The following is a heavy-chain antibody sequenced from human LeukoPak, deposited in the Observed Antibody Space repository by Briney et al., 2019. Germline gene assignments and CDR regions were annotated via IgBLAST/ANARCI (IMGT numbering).Heavy chain of an antibody. Sequence: PGRSLRLSCAASGFTFSSYAMHWVRQAPGKGLEWVAVISYDGSNKYYADSVKGRFTISRDNSKNTLYLQMNSLRAEDTAVYYCARDGNSFNGYSYFDYWGQGTLVTVSS. CDR2: ISYDGSNK. J-gene: IGHJ4*02. D-gene: IGHD5-18*01. V-gene: IGHV3-30*04. CDR1: GFTFSSYA. CDR3: ARDGNSFNGYSYFDY.